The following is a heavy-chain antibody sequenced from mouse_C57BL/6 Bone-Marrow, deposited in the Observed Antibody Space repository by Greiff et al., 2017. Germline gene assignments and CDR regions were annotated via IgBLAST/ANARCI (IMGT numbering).Heavy chain of an antibody. CDR3: TSRFSTTVVFDY. V-gene: IGHV14-4*01. CDR1: GFNIKDDY. J-gene: IGHJ2*01. CDR2: IDPENGDT. Sequence: EVQLHQSGAELVRPGASVKLSCTASGFNIKDDYMHWVKQRPEPGLEWIGWIDPENGDTEYASKFQGKATITADTSSNTAYLQLSSLTSEDTAVYYCTSRFSTTVVFDYWGQGTTRTVAS. D-gene: IGHD1-1*01.